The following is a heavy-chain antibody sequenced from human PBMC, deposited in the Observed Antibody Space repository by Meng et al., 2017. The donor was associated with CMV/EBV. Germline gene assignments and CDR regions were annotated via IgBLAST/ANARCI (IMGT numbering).Heavy chain of an antibody. CDR3: ANSDRSSHNPDFDY. CDR2: ISGIGGST. V-gene: IGHV3-23*01. Sequence: GGSLRLSCAASGFTFSSYAMSWVRQAPGKGLEWVSAISGIGGSTYYADSVKGRFTISRDNSKNTLYLQMNSLRAEDTAVYYCANSDRSSHNPDFDYWGQGTLVTVSS. J-gene: IGHJ4*02. CDR1: GFTFSSYA. D-gene: IGHD3-22*01.